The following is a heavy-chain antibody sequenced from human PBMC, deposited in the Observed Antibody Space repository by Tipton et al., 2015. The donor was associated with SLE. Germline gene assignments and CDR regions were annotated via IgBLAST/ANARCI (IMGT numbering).Heavy chain of an antibody. J-gene: IGHJ4*02. D-gene: IGHD2-15*01. Sequence: TLSLTCAVYGGSFSGYYWSWIRQPPGKGLEWIGEINHSGSTNYNPSLKSRVTISVDTSKNQFSLKLNSVTAADTAVYYCARGDMTSRSLDYWGQGALVTVSS. V-gene: IGHV4-34*01. CDR3: ARGDMTSRSLDY. CDR1: GGSFSGYY. CDR2: INHSGST.